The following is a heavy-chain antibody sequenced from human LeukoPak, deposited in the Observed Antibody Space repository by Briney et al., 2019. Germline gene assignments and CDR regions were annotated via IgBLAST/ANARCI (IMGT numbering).Heavy chain of an antibody. CDR3: ARGLLNWNYSGGFDY. J-gene: IGHJ4*02. CDR2: INHSGST. V-gene: IGHV4-34*01. CDR1: GGSFSGYY. Sequence: SETLSLTCAVYGGSFSGYYWSWIRQPPGKGLEWIGEINHSGSTNYNPSLKSRVTISVDTSKNQFSLKLSSVTAADTAVYYCARGLLNWNYSGGFDYWGQGTLVIVSS. D-gene: IGHD1-7*01.